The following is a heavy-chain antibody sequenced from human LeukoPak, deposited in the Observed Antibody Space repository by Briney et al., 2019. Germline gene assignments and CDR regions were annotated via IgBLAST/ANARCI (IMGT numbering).Heavy chain of an antibody. Sequence: GGSLRLSCAASGFTLSSYSMNWVRQAPGKGLEWVSAISGSGGSTYYADSVKGRFTISRDNSKNTLYLQMNSLRAEDTAVYYCAKEISGSYLGLHYWGQGTLVTVSS. CDR1: GFTLSSYS. V-gene: IGHV3-23*01. D-gene: IGHD1-26*01. CDR3: AKEISGSYLGLHY. CDR2: ISGSGGST. J-gene: IGHJ4*02.